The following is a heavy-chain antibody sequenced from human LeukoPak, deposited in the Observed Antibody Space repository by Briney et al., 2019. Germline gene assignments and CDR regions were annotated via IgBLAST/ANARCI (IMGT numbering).Heavy chain of an antibody. CDR3: AGGVDRAKTGY. V-gene: IGHV4-59*08. Sequence: SETLSLTCTVSGASISSSYWSWVRQPPGKGLEWLGYISYSGSTNYNPSLKSRFTLSVDTSKNQYSLKLSSVTAADTAVYYCAGGVDRAKTGYWGQGTLVTVSS. CDR2: ISYSGST. J-gene: IGHJ4*02. CDR1: GASISSSY. D-gene: IGHD5-18*01.